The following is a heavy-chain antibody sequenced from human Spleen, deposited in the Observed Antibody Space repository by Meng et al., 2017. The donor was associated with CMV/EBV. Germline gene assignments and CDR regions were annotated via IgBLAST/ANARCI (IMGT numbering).Heavy chain of an antibody. CDR1: KISFSSYW. D-gene: IGHD3-10*01. Sequence: EVQRVASGGGLVQPGGSLRLSCTASKISFSSYWMNWVRQGPGKGRMWVSRINSDGSTRSYADSVKGRFTISRDNAKNMLYLQMNSLRAEDTAVYYCVREGPTLQLYTGNWFDPWGQGTLVTVSS. J-gene: IGHJ5*02. CDR3: VREGPTLQLYTGNWFDP. V-gene: IGHV3-74*01. CDR2: INSDGSTR.